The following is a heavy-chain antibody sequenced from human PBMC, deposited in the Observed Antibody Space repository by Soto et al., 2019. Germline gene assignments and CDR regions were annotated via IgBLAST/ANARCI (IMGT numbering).Heavy chain of an antibody. V-gene: IGHV1-69*12. CDR1: GGTFSSYA. CDR3: PRVAGLELDDC. J-gene: IGHJ4*02. Sequence: QVQLVQSGAEVKKPGSSVKVSCKASGGTFSSYAISWVRQAPGQGLEWMGGIIPIFGTANYAQTFQGRVTITADGSTSTPNMELSSLRSEDTAVYYCPRVAGLELDDCWGQGTLVTVSS. D-gene: IGHD6-19*01. CDR2: IIPIFGTA.